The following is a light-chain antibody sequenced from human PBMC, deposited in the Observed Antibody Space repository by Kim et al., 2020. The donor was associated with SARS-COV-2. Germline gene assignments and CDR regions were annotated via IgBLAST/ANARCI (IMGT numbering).Light chain of an antibody. Sequence: GQSVIISCTGTSSDVGAYNYVSWYQQHPGKAPKLMIYEVSQRPSGVPDRFSGSKSGNTASLTVSGLQAEDEADYYCSSYGGNNNLMFGGGTQLTV. CDR3: SSYGGNNNLM. CDR2: EVS. V-gene: IGLV2-8*01. J-gene: IGLJ3*02. CDR1: SSDVGAYNY.